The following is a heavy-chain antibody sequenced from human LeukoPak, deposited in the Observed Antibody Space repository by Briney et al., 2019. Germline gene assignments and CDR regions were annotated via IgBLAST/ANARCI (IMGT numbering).Heavy chain of an antibody. J-gene: IGHJ4*02. CDR2: IYSAGST. CDR1: GFTVSSNY. Sequence: GGSLRLSCAASGFTVSSNYMSWVRQAPGKGLEGVSLIYSAGSTYYADSVRGRFTISRDSSKNTVCLQMNSLRAEDTAVYYCASGGTGARKYYSDPFHYWGQGTLVTVSS. CDR3: ASGGTGARKYYSDPFHY. V-gene: IGHV3-53*01. D-gene: IGHD3-10*01.